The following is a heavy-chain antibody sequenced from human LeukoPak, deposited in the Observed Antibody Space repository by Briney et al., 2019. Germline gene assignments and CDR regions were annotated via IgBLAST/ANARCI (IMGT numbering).Heavy chain of an antibody. CDR1: GGTFSSYA. CDR2: IIPIFGTA. V-gene: IGHV1-69*13. D-gene: IGHD6-6*01. J-gene: IGHJ6*02. Sequence: ASVTVSCKASGGTFSSYAISWVRQAPGQGLEWMGGIIPIFGTANYAQKFQGRVTITADESTSTAYMELSSLRSEDTAVYYCARDWAQMDSSSVYHYNYGMDVWGQGTTVTVSS. CDR3: ARDWAQMDSSSVYHYNYGMDV.